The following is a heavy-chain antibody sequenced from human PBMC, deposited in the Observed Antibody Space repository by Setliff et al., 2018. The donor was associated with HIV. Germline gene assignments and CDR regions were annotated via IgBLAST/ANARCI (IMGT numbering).Heavy chain of an antibody. V-gene: IGHV4-59*01. CDR3: ARGGGHAGSGSIQ. CDR2: IYSSGST. Sequence: SETLSLTCTVSGGSMSTYYWTWIRQPPGKGLEWIGNIYSSGSTSYNPSLKSRVTMSVDTSKNQFSLRMNFVTAADTAVYYCARGGGHAGSGSIQWGQGKLVTVSS. CDR1: GGSMSTYY. D-gene: IGHD3-10*01. J-gene: IGHJ4*02.